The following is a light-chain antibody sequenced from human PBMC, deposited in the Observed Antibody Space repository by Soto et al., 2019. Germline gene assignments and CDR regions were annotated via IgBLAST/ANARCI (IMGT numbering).Light chain of an antibody. V-gene: IGKV2-28*01. CDR2: LGS. CDR1: QSLLHSNGYNY. J-gene: IGKJ1*01. CDR3: MQALQTPL. Sequence: DIVMTQSPLSLPVTPGEPASISCRSSQSLLHSNGYNYLDWYLQKPGQSPQLLIYLGSNRASGVPDRFSGSGSGTDFTLEISRVEAEDVGVYYCMQALQTPLFGQGTKVEIK.